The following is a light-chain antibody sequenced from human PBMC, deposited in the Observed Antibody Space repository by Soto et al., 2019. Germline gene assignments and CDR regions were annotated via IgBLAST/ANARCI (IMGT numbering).Light chain of an antibody. Sequence: EIVLTQSPGTLSLSPGERATLSCRASQSVSSSYLAWYQQKPGQAPRLLIYDASIRATGIPDEFSGSGSGTDFTLTISRLETEDCAVYDCKQYESPLNSFGQGTNVDTK. CDR3: KQYESPLNS. CDR1: QSVSSSY. V-gene: IGKV3-20*01. CDR2: DAS. J-gene: IGKJ2*01.